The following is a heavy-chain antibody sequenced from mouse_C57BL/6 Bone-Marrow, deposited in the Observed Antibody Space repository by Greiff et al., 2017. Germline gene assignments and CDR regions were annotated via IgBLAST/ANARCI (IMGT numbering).Heavy chain of an antibody. J-gene: IGHJ1*03. Sequence: DVKLQESGPGLVKPSQSLSLTCSVTGYSFTSGYYWNWIRQFPGNKLEWMGYISYDGSNNYNPSLKNRISITRDTSKNPFFLKLNSVTTEDTATYYCARDYYGSSPWYFDVWGTGTTVTVSS. CDR2: ISYDGSN. D-gene: IGHD1-1*01. CDR1: GYSFTSGYY. V-gene: IGHV3-6*01. CDR3: ARDYYGSSPWYFDV.